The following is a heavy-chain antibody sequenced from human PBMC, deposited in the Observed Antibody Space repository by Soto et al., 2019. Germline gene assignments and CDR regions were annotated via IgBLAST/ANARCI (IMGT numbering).Heavy chain of an antibody. D-gene: IGHD1-26*01. Sequence: PGGSLRLSCAASGFTFSSYAMSWVRQAPGKGLEWVSAISGSGGSTYYADSVKGRFTISRDNSKNTLYLQMNSLRAEDTAVYYCAKDRGVGATTEYYFDYWGQGTLVTVSS. CDR3: AKDRGVGATTEYYFDY. V-gene: IGHV3-23*01. CDR2: ISGSGGST. CDR1: GFTFSSYA. J-gene: IGHJ4*02.